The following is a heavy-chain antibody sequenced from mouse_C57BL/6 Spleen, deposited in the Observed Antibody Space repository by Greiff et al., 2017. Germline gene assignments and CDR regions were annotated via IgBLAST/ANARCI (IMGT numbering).Heavy chain of an antibody. CDR3: TDDYGSSYPLFDY. J-gene: IGHJ2*01. D-gene: IGHD1-1*01. CDR2: IRLKSDNYAT. Sequence: EVKVEESGGGLVQPGGSMKLSCVASGFTFSNYWMNWVRQSPEKGLEWVAQIRLKSDNYATHYAESVKGRFTISRDDSKSSVYLQMNNLRAEDTGIYYCTDDYGSSYPLFDYWGQGTTLTVSS. V-gene: IGHV6-3*01. CDR1: GFTFSNYW.